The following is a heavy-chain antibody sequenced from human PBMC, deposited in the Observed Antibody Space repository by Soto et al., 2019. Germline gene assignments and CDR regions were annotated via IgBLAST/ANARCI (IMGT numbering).Heavy chain of an antibody. J-gene: IGHJ4*02. D-gene: IGHD1-1*01. CDR2: ISGSGGST. CDR3: AREIVTTGEYYFDS. V-gene: IGHV3-23*01. CDR1: GFTFSSYA. Sequence: PGGSLRLSCAASGFTFSSYAMSWVRQAPGKGLEWVSAISGSGGSTYYADSVKGRVTISRDTAKNTLYLQMNSLRAEDTAVYYCAREIVTTGEYYFDSWGLGTLVTVSS.